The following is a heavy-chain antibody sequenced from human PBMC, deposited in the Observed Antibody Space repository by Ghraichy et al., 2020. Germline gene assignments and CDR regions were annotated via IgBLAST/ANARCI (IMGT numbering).Heavy chain of an antibody. CDR1: GFTFSSYS. CDR2: ISSSSSTI. D-gene: IGHD3-3*01. CDR3: ARDRQFLEWFADY. V-gene: IGHV3-48*02. J-gene: IGHJ4*02. Sequence: GESLNISCAASGFTFSSYSMNWVRQAPGKGLEWVSYISSSSSTIYYADSVKGRFTISRDNAKNSLYLQMNSLRDEDTAVYYCARDRQFLEWFADYWGQGTLVTVSS.